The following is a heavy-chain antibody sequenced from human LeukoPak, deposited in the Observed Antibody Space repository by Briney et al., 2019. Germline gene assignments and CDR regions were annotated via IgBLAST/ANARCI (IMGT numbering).Heavy chain of an antibody. D-gene: IGHD2-21*02. CDR2: IHYRGRI. V-gene: IGHV4-30-4*01. CDR1: GASITTDDYY. J-gene: IGHJ3*01. Sequence: KPSETLSLTCSVSGASITTDDYYWSWIRQPPGKGLEWIGNIHYRGRIFYNPSLKSRLTISSDTSKSQFSLKLTSVTAADTAVYFCARVVRRRACYGDCPDVFDVWGQGTMVTVSS. CDR3: ARVVRRRACYGDCPDVFDV.